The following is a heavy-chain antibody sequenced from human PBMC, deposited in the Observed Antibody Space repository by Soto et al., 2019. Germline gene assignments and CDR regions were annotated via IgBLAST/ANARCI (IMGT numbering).Heavy chain of an antibody. CDR3: ARAAAGNYFDY. Sequence: EVQLVESGGGLVQPGGSLRLSCAASGFTFSSYDMHWVRQATGKGLEWVSAIGTAGDTYYPGSVKGRFTISRENAKNSLYLQMNSLRAGDTAVYYCARAAAGNYFDYWGQGTLFTVSS. CDR1: GFTFSSYD. V-gene: IGHV3-13*04. D-gene: IGHD6-13*01. CDR2: IGTAGDT. J-gene: IGHJ4*02.